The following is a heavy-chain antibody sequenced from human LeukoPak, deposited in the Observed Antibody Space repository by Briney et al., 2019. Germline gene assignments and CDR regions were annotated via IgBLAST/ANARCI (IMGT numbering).Heavy chain of an antibody. CDR3: LKEGDGYNLENY. J-gene: IGHJ4*02. V-gene: IGHV3-23*01. CDR2: ISVTGTSP. CDR1: GFTFIKHA. D-gene: IGHD5-24*01. Sequence: VGSLRLSCAASGFTFIKHAMSWVRQAPGKGLDRVSGISVTGTSPYYADSVKGRFTIARDKSKKTLYLQMDSLRVEDTAVYYCLKEGDGYNLENYWGQGALVIVSS.